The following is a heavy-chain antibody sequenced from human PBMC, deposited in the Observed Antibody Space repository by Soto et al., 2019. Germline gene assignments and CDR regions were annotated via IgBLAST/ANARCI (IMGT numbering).Heavy chain of an antibody. J-gene: IGHJ6*03. CDR3: AKESSSNYYMDV. V-gene: IGHV3-9*01. CDR1: GFTFDDYA. CDR2: ISWNSGSI. Sequence: GGSLRLSCAASGFTFDDYAMHWVRQAPGKGLEWVSGISWNSGSIGYADSVKGRFTISRDNAKNSLYLQMNSLRAEDTALYYCAKESSSNYYMDVWGKGTTVTVSS. D-gene: IGHD2-2*01.